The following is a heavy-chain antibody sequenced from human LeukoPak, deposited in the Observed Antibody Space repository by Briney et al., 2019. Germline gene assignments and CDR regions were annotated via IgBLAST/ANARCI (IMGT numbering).Heavy chain of an antibody. CDR1: GFTFSSYA. V-gene: IGHV3-23*01. D-gene: IGHD6-19*01. J-gene: IGHJ4*02. Sequence: GGSLRLSCAASGFTFSSYAMSWVRQAPGKGLEWVSAISGSGGSTYYADSVKGRFTISRDNSKNTLYLQMNSLRAKDTAVYYCATLGGSGWYQVGLNDYWGQGTLATVSS. CDR2: ISGSGGST. CDR3: ATLGGSGWYQVGLNDY.